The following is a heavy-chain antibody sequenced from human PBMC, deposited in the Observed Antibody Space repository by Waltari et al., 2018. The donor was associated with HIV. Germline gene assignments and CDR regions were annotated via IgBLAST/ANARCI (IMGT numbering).Heavy chain of an antibody. CDR2: MDLHGSQK. Sequence: EVQLEESGGNLDLVPPGGSLRLSCAASGFTFSSSWMGWLRQAPGKGLELVANMDLHGSQKYYVDSAKGRFTISRDNAKSSLYLQMNSLRADDTAIYYCATFWNGYFDHWGQGTLVTVSS. V-gene: IGHV3-7*01. CDR1: GFTFSSSW. J-gene: IGHJ4*02. CDR3: ATFWNGYFDH. D-gene: IGHD3-3*01.